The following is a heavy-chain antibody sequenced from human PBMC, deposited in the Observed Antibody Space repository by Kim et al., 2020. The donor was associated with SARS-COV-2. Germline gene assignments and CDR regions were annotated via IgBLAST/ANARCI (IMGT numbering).Heavy chain of an antibody. CDR3: ARTRGNYGSGSYYIDY. V-gene: IGHV3-11*01. D-gene: IGHD3-10*01. Sequence: SVKGRFTIARDTAKNSLYLQMNSLRAEDTAVYYCARTRGNYGSGSYYIDYWGQGTLVTVSS. J-gene: IGHJ4*02.